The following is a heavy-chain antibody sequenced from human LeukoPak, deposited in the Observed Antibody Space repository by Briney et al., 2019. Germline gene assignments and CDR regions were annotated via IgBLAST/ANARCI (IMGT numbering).Heavy chain of an antibody. J-gene: IGHJ3*02. CDR3: ARDFSEGAFDI. D-gene: IGHD3-10*01. CDR1: GGSIHSY. Sequence: SETLSLTCTVSGGSIHSYWGWLRQPPGKGLEWIGNIYYTGSTYYNPSLQSRVTISIDTSKNQFSLRLSSVTAADTAVYYCARDFSEGAFDIWGKGTMVSVSS. V-gene: IGHV4-39*07. CDR2: IYYTGST.